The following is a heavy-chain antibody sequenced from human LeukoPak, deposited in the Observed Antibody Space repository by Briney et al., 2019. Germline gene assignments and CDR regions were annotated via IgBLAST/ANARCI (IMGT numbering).Heavy chain of an antibody. D-gene: IGHD1-1*01. V-gene: IGHV1-18*01. CDR1: GYTFTSYG. CDR3: ARDHNWVVDY. CDR2: ISTYNGDT. J-gene: IGHJ4*02. Sequence: ASVKVSCKASGYTFTSYGIRWVRQAPGQGLEWMGWISTYNGDTNYAQKLQGRVTMTTDISTGTAYMALRSLRSDDTAVYYCARDHNWVVDYWGQGTLVTVSS.